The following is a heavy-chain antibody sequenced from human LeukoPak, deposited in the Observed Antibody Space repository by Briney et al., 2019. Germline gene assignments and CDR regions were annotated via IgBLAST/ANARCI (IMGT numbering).Heavy chain of an antibody. CDR3: ARIVPYNYGYIDY. J-gene: IGHJ4*02. Sequence: SETLSLTCTVSGGSINSYYWIWIRQPPGKGLEWIGYIYYSGYTNYHPSLKSRVTISLDTSKNQFSLKLSSVTAADTAVYYCARIVPYNYGYIDYWGQGTLVTVSS. CDR2: IYYSGYT. V-gene: IGHV4-59*01. D-gene: IGHD3-10*01. CDR1: GGSINSYY.